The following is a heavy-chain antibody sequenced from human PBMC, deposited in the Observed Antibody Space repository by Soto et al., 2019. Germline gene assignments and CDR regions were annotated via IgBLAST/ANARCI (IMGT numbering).Heavy chain of an antibody. V-gene: IGHV6-1*01. CDR3: ARGPSPLAY. Sequence: SQTLSLTCAISGDSVSSNSAAWNWIRQSPSRGLEWLGRTYYRSKWYSYYAASVRGRITINADTSKNQFSLHLNSVTPQDTAVYYCARGPSPLAYWGRGTVVTAPQ. CDR2: TYYRSKWYS. J-gene: IGHJ4*02. D-gene: IGHD6-6*01. CDR1: GDSVSSNSAA.